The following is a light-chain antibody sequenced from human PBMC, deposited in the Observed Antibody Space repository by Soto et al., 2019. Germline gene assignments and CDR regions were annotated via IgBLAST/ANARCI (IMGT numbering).Light chain of an antibody. V-gene: IGLV1-44*01. J-gene: IGLJ1*01. CDR2: SNN. CDR3: AAWDDGNYV. Sequence: SVLTQPPSASGTPGQRVTISCSGSSSNIGSNTVNWYQQLPGTAPKLLIYSNNQRPSGVPDRFSGSKSGTSASLAISGLQSEDEDDYYCAAWDDGNYVFGTGTKVTVL. CDR1: SSNIGSNT.